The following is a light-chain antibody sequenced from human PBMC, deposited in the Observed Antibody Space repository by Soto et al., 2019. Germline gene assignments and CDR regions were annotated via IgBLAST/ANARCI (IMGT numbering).Light chain of an antibody. Sequence: QSVLTQPASVSGSPGQSITISCTGTSSDVGGYNYVSWFQQHPGKAPKLKIYEVSNRPSGVSNRFSGSKSGNTASLTISELQAEDEADYYCTSFTTISTWVFGCGTKLTVL. CDR2: EVS. V-gene: IGLV2-14*01. CDR3: TSFTTISTWV. J-gene: IGLJ3*02. CDR1: SSDVGGYNY.